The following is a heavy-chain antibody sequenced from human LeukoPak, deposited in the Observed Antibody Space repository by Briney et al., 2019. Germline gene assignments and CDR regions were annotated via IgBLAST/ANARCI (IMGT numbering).Heavy chain of an antibody. CDR1: GYTLTELS. J-gene: IGHJ4*02. CDR3: ATDLDYYDSSGYY. Sequence: ASVEVSCKVSGYTLTELSMHWVRQAPGKGLEWMGGFDPEDGETIYAQKFQGRVTMTEDTSTDTAYMELSSLRSEDTAVYYCATDLDYYDSSGYYWGQGTLVTVS. CDR2: FDPEDGET. V-gene: IGHV1-24*01. D-gene: IGHD3-22*01.